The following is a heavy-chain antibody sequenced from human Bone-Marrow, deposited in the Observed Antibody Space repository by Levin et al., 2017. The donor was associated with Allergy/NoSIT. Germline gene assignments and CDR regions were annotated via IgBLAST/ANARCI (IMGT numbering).Heavy chain of an antibody. CDR2: IKSNTDGGTT. Sequence: KAGGSLRLSCAASGFTFSNAWMTWVRQAPGKGLEWVGRIKSNTDGGTTDYAAPVKGRFTILRDDSKDTLYLQMNSLKTEDTAVYYCSVHYGLGPSYNYGTDVWGQGTTVTVSS. CDR1: GFTFSNAW. V-gene: IGHV3-15*01. J-gene: IGHJ6*02. D-gene: IGHD3-10*01. CDR3: SVHYGLGPSYNYGTDV.